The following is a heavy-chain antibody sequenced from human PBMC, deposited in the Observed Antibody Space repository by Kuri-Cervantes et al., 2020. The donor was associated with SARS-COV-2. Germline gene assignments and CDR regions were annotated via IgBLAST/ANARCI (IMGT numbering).Heavy chain of an antibody. J-gene: IGHJ4*02. CDR1: GGSISSGAYS. CDR2: MYHSGRS. D-gene: IGHD2-8*01. V-gene: IGHV4-30-2*01. CDR3: ARGRGGYGLMVYAIHYFDY. Sequence: SETLSLTCSVSGGSISSGAYSWTWIRQPPGKGLEWIGYMYHSGRSYYNPSLKSRVTISVDRSKNQFSLNLSSVTAADTAVYYCARGRGGYGLMVYAIHYFDYWGQGTLVTVSS.